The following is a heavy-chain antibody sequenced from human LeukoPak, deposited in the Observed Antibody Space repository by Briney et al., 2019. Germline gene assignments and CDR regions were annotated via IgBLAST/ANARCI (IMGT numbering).Heavy chain of an antibody. Sequence: GESLKISCAASGFTFSGSDIHWVRQASGKGLEWVGRVQTKPKSYATAYAASLKGRFIISRDDSGNTAYLQMNSLRTEDTAVYYCTTYRSGHYWGQGTLVTVSS. CDR3: TTYRSGHY. V-gene: IGHV3-73*01. D-gene: IGHD6-19*01. CDR1: GFTFSGSD. CDR2: VQTKPKSYAT. J-gene: IGHJ4*02.